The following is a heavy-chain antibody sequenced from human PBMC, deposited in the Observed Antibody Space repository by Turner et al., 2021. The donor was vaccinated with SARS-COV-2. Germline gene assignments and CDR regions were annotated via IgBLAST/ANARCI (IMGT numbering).Heavy chain of an antibody. CDR3: ARPTSCGGDCYYFDL. CDR2: IIPLPGIA. D-gene: IGHD2-21*02. Sequence: QVQLVQSGAEVRKPGSSVKGSCRASGGTFSSFILNWVRQAPGQGLEWMGGIIPLPGIANYAQKFQGRVTVTADTSTSTVYMELSSLRSEDTAVYYCARPTSCGGDCYYFDLWGRGTLVTVSS. V-gene: IGHV1-69*02. J-gene: IGHJ2*01. CDR1: GGTFSSFI.